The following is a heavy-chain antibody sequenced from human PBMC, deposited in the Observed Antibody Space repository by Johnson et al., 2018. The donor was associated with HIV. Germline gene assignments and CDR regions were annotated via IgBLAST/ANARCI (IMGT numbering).Heavy chain of an antibody. CDR1: GFTVSSYA. J-gene: IGHJ3*02. D-gene: IGHD1-26*01. CDR2: ISGRGGST. V-gene: IGHV3-23*04. Sequence: VQLVESGGGLEQPGGSLRVSCAASGFTVSSYAMSWVRQAPGKGLEWVSVISGRGGSTYYGDSVKGRFTISRDKYNNTLYLQMSSLRAEDTAVYNCARGRASWELYDAFEIWGQGTMVIVSS. CDR3: ARGRASWELYDAFEI.